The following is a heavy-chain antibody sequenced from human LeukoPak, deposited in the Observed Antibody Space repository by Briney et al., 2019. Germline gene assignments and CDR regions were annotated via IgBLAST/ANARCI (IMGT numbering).Heavy chain of an antibody. CDR2: INGDGSRT. D-gene: IGHD3-3*01. J-gene: IGHJ4*02. CDR3: AREFHFGQDY. CDR1: GFTFSSYW. V-gene: IGHV3-74*01. Sequence: PGGSLRLSCAASGFTFSSYWMHWVRQAPGKGLVWVSHINGDGSRTTYADSVKGRFTISRDNAKNTLYLQMSSLRAEDTAVYYCAREFHFGQDYWGQGALVTVSS.